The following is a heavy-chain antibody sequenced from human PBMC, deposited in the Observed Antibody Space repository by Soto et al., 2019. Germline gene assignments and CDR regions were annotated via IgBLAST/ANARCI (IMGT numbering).Heavy chain of an antibody. CDR2: IYTSGST. CDR1: GDSISNYY. CDR3: ARYSSGWYRWRRWFDP. Sequence: SETLSLTCTVSGDSISNYYWSWIRQPAGKGLEWIGRIYTSGSTYYNPSLKSRVTMSVDTSKNQFSLKLTSVTAADTAVYYCARYSSGWYRWRRWFDPWGQGTLVTVSS. J-gene: IGHJ5*02. V-gene: IGHV4-4*07. D-gene: IGHD6-19*01.